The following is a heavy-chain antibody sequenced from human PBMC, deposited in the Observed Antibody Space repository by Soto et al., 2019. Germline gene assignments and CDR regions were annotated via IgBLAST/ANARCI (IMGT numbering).Heavy chain of an antibody. CDR3: ARQFSYNYYMDV. V-gene: IGHV4-39*01. CDR2: IYYSGST. CDR1: GGSISSSSYY. J-gene: IGHJ6*03. Sequence: SETLSLTCTVSGGSISSSSYYWGWIRQPPGKGLEWIGSIYYSGSTYYNPSLKSRVTISVDTSKNQFSLKLSSVTAADTAVYYCARQFSYNYYMDVWGKGTTVTVSS.